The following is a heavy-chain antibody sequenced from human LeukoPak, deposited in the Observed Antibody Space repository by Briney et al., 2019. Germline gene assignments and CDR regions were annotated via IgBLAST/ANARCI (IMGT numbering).Heavy chain of an antibody. V-gene: IGHV1-2*04. Sequence: ASVKVSCKASGYTFTGYYMHWVRQAPGQGLEWMGWINPNSGGTNYAQKFQGWVTMTRDTSISTAYMELSRLRSDDTAVYYCARARGQFSAAGPFDIWGQGTMVTVSS. D-gene: IGHD6-13*01. J-gene: IGHJ3*02. CDR2: INPNSGGT. CDR3: ARARGQFSAAGPFDI. CDR1: GYTFTGYY.